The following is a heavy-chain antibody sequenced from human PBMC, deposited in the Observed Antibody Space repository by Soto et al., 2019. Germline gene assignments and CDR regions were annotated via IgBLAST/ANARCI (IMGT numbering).Heavy chain of an antibody. V-gene: IGHV1-3*01. CDR2: INAGNGNT. D-gene: IGHD3-10*01. CDR3: ARGVKLRYYILTYFDY. Sequence: QVKLVQSGAEVKKPGASVKVSCKASGYTFASYAMHWVRQAPGQRLEWMGWINAGNGNTKYSQKFQGRVTITRDTAASTADMELSSRRSEDTAVYYCARGVKLRYYILTYFDYWGQGTLVTVSS. J-gene: IGHJ4*02. CDR1: GYTFASYA.